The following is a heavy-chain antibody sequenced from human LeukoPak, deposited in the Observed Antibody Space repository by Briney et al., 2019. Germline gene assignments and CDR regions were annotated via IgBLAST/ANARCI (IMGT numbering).Heavy chain of an antibody. CDR3: ARERHSSGWYGGTYFDY. V-gene: IGHV3-21*01. J-gene: IGHJ4*02. D-gene: IGHD6-19*01. Sequence: GGSLRLSCAASGFTFSSYSMNWVRQAPGKGLEWVSSISSSSSYIYYADSVKGRFTISRDNAKNSLYLQMNSLRAEDTAVYYCARERHSSGWYGGTYFDYWGQGTLVTVSS. CDR2: ISSSSSYI. CDR1: GFTFSSYS.